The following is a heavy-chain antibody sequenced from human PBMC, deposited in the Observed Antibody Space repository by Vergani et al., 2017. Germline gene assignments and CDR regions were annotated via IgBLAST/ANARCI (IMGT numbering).Heavy chain of an antibody. Sequence: QVQLVESGGGVVQPGRSLRLSCAASGFTFSTYGMHWVCQAPGKGLEWVAVIWYDGSKKYYGDSMKGRFTISRDNSKNTLYLQMNSLSAEDTAVYYCARDGDFWSAYFSSTNWFDPWGQGTLVTVSS. CDR1: GFTFSTYG. J-gene: IGHJ5*02. D-gene: IGHD3-3*01. V-gene: IGHV3-33*01. CDR3: ARDGDFWSAYFSSTNWFDP. CDR2: IWYDGSKK.